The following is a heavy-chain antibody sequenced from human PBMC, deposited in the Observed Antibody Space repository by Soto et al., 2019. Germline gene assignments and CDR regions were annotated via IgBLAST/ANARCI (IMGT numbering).Heavy chain of an antibody. D-gene: IGHD2-15*01. CDR2: IYTSGST. Sequence: QVQLQESGPGLVKPSETLSLTCTVSGGSISSYYWSWIRQPAGKGLEWIGRIYTSGSTNYNPSLKSRVTMSVDTSQDKFSLELRYGTAADTAVYCCVGGGGGGWYFDLWGRGTLVTVSS. J-gene: IGHJ2*01. V-gene: IGHV4-4*07. CDR1: GGSISSYY. CDR3: VGGGGGGWYFDL.